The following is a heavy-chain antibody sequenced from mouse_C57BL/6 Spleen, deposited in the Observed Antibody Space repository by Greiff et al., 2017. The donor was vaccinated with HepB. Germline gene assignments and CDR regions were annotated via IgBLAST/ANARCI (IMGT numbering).Heavy chain of an antibody. J-gene: IGHJ4*01. CDR1: GFTFSDYG. Sequence: EVKVEESGGGLVEPGGSLKLSCAASGFTFSDYGMHWVRQAPEKGLEWVAYISSGSSTIYYADTVKGRFTISRDNAKNTLFLQMTSLRSEDTAMYYCARGYYAMDYWGQGTSVTVSS. V-gene: IGHV5-17*01. CDR3: ARGYYAMDY. CDR2: ISSGSSTI.